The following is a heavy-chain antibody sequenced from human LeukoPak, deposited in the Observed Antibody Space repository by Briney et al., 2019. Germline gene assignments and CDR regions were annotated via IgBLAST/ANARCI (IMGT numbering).Heavy chain of an antibody. J-gene: IGHJ3*01. Sequence: PGGSLRLSCVASGFTFSTYAMSWVRQAPGKGLEWVSAITGSGGETWNADSVRGRFTISRDNSRHTVYLQMNNLRPEDTALYYCARDRQFPDGVLDVWGQGTMVTVSS. CDR3: ARDRQFPDGVLDV. CDR1: GFTFSTYA. D-gene: IGHD2-8*01. CDR2: ITGSGGET. V-gene: IGHV3-23*01.